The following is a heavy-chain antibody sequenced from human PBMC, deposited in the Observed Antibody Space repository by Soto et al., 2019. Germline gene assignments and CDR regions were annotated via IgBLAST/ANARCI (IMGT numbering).Heavy chain of an antibody. D-gene: IGHD7-27*01. CDR3: ASSGEETSGFDY. CDR1: GYTFTTHY. V-gene: IGHV1-46*01. CDR2: INPSGYST. J-gene: IGHJ4*02. Sequence: ASVKVSCKASGYTFTTHYMHWVRQAPGQEFEWVGIINPSGYSTNYAQKFQGRVTLTNDMRTSIEYMEQSSLSSEGTAVYYCASSGEETSGFDYWGQGTLVTVTS.